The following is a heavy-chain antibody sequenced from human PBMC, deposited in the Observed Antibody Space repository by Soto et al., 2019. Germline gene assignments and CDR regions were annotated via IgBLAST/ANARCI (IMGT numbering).Heavy chain of an antibody. CDR2: ISPTGRHL. V-gene: IGHV3-11*01. J-gene: IGHJ5*02. Sequence: GGCLRLSCTASGFTFSNHHMSWIRQAPGKGLEWVSYISPTGRHLYYADSVRGRFTISRDNAKNSLYLQMSGLRAEDTALYYCTRDPDTTSKIDLWGQGTQVTVSS. CDR1: GFTFSNHH. D-gene: IGHD1-1*01. CDR3: TRDPDTTSKIDL.